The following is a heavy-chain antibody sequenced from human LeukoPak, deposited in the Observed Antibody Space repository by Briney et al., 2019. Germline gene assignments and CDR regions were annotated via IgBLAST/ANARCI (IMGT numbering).Heavy chain of an antibody. Sequence: ASVKVSCKASGYTFTSYYIHWVRQAPGQGLEWMGRINPNSGGTNYAQKFQGRVTMTRDTSISTAYMELSRLRSDDTAVYFCARPWEITMSERSYNWFDSWGQGTLVTVSS. D-gene: IGHD1-26*01. V-gene: IGHV1-2*02. J-gene: IGHJ5*01. CDR2: INPNSGGT. CDR3: ARPWEITMSERSYNWFDS. CDR1: GYTFTSYY.